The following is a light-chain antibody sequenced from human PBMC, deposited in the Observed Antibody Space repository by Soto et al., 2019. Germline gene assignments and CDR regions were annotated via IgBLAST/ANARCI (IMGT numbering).Light chain of an antibody. CDR2: GAS. V-gene: IGKV3-20*01. CDR1: QSVSSSN. Sequence: DIVLTQSPGTLSLSPGERATLSCRASQSVSSSNFAWYQQKPGQAPRLLLYGASSRATGFPDRFSGSESGTHFTLTISRLEPEDFAVSYCQPYGSPPLTFGGGTKLEIK. CDR3: QPYGSPPLT. J-gene: IGKJ4*01.